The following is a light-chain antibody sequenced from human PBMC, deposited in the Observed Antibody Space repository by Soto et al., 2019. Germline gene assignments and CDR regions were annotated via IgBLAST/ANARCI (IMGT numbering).Light chain of an antibody. J-gene: IGLJ1*01. V-gene: IGLV2-8*01. Sequence: QSPLTQPPSPSGSPGQSVTISCPGTTSDVVAYNYVSWYQQLPGKAPKLIIYEVSKRPSGVPDRFSGSKSGNTASLTVSGLQAEDEADYYCTSYAGTYSFFYVFGTGTKVTVL. CDR3: TSYAGTYSFFYV. CDR1: TSDVVAYNY. CDR2: EVS.